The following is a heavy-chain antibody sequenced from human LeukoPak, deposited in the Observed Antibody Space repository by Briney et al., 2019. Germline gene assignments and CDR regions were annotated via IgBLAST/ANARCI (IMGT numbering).Heavy chain of an antibody. V-gene: IGHV3-15*01. J-gene: IGHJ3*02. CDR1: GFTFSHAW. CDR3: ARALNGFDI. Sequence: GGSLRLSCAGSGFTFSHAWMSWVRQAPGKGLEWVGRIKSKTDRGTIDYAAPVKGRFTISRDDSKNTLYLQMNSLKTEDTAVYYCARALNGFDIWSPGTLVTVSS. CDR2: IKSKTDRGTI.